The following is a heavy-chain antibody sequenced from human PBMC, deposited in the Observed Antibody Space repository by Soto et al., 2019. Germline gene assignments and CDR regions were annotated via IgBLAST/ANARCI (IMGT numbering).Heavy chain of an antibody. J-gene: IGHJ6*02. CDR3: AREPEAVAGTYYYGMDV. CDR2: IIPIFGTA. V-gene: IGHV1-69*13. CDR1: GGTFSSYA. D-gene: IGHD6-19*01. Sequence: SVKVSCKASGGTFSSYAISWVRQAPGQGLEWMGGIIPIFGTANYAQKFQGRVTITADESTSTAYMELSSLRSEDTAVYYCAREPEAVAGTYYYGMDVWGQGTKVTVSS.